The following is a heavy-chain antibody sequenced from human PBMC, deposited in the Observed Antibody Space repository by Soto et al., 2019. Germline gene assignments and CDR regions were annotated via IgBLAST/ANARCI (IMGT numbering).Heavy chain of an antibody. CDR2: ITGSGGST. CDR1: GFTFGTYA. D-gene: IGHD5-18*01. CDR3: AKDRSVDTRDWFDP. Sequence: PGGSLRLCCAASGFTFGTYAMNWVRQAPGEGLEWVSGITGSGGSTYYADSVKGRFTISRDNSKNTLYLQMNSLRGDDTAVYYCAKDRSVDTRDWFDPWGQGTLVTVS. V-gene: IGHV3-23*01. J-gene: IGHJ5*02.